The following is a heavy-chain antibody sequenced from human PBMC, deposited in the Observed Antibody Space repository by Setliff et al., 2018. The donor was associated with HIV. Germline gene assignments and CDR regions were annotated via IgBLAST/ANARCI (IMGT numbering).Heavy chain of an antibody. V-gene: IGHV4-59*08. CDR3: ARRHTAFDP. D-gene: IGHD5-18*01. Sequence: SETLSLTCTVSGGSINNYYWSWIRQPPGKGLEWIGYIYYSGSTNYNPSLKSRVTISIDTSRNQFSLKLTSVTAADTAMYYCARRHTAFDPWGQGTLVTVSS. CDR2: IYYSGST. J-gene: IGHJ5*02. CDR1: GGSINNYY.